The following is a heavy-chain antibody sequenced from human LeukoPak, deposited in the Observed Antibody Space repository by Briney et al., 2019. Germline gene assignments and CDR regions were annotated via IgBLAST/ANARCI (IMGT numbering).Heavy chain of an antibody. V-gene: IGHV4-34*01. CDR1: GGSFSGYY. D-gene: IGHD6-25*01. Sequence: SQTLSLTCAVYGGSFSGYYWSWIRQPPGKGLEWIGEINHSGSTNYNPSLKSRVTISVDTSKNQFSLKLSSVTAADTAVYYCARGRRFDYWGQGTLVTVSS. CDR2: INHSGST. CDR3: ARGRRFDY. J-gene: IGHJ4*02.